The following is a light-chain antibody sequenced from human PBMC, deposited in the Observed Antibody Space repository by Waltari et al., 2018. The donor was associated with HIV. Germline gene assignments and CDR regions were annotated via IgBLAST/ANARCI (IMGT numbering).Light chain of an antibody. J-gene: IGLJ3*02. CDR2: EVS. V-gene: IGLV2-14*03. CDR1: SSDFGFDNY. CDR3: TSYTTSDTLR. Sequence: QSALTQPASVSGSPGQSITISCTGTSSDFGFDNYVSWYQQYPGKAPTLFIYEVSSRPSGVSVRCSGSKAGNTASLTSAGLQKEDEADYFCTSYTTSDTLRFGGGTKVTVL.